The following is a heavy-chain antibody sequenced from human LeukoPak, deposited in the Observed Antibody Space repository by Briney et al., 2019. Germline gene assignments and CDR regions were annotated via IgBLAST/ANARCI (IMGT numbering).Heavy chain of an antibody. CDR2: IYSSGST. CDR1: GGSISSSYYY. D-gene: IGHD2-8*01. Sequence: SETLSLTCTVSGGSISSSYYYWGWIRQPPGKGLEWIGSIYSSGSTYYNPSLKSRVTISVDTSKNQFSLKLSSVTAADTAVYYCARAGLYYEGAFDIWGQGTMVTVSS. J-gene: IGHJ3*02. CDR3: ARAGLYYEGAFDI. V-gene: IGHV4-39*01.